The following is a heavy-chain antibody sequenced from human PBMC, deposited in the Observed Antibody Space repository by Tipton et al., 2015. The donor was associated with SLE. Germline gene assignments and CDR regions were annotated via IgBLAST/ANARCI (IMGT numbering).Heavy chain of an antibody. CDR2: IKPDGSEE. Sequence: GSLRLSCAASGFTFSTYDMHWVRQAPGKGLEWMAHIKPDGSEEFYVDSVRGRFIISRDNAKSSLSLQMNSLNAEDTAVYYCAREYQGSFYVNGAFDVWGQGTVVSVSS. D-gene: IGHD3-10*01. J-gene: IGHJ3*01. V-gene: IGHV3-7*01. CDR3: AREYQGSFYVNGAFDV. CDR1: GFTFSTYD.